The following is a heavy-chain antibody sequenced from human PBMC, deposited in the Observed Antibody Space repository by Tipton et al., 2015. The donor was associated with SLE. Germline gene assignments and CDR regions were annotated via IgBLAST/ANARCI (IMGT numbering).Heavy chain of an antibody. CDR3: ARGPGDRWFDP. CDR2: IGADNGNT. V-gene: IGHV1-18*01. D-gene: IGHD3-22*01. CDR1: GYTLTNYG. Sequence: QSGPEVKKPGASVKVSCKASGYTLTNYGFNWVRQAPGQGLEWMGWIGADNGNTNYAQKFQGRVTITTDESTSTAYMELSSLRSEDTAVYYCARGPGDRWFDPWGQGTPVTVSS. J-gene: IGHJ5*02.